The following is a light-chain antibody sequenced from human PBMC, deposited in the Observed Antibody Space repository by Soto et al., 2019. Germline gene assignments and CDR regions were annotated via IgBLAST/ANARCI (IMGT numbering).Light chain of an antibody. CDR1: QSVSSY. J-gene: IGKJ3*01. CDR2: DAS. V-gene: IGKV3-11*01. Sequence: EIVLTQSPATLSLSPGERATLSCRASQSVSSYLAWYQQKPGQAPRLLIYDASNRATGIPARFSGSGSGTDFTLTIRRLEPEDFAVYYCQQRSNWPPFTFGPGTKVDIK. CDR3: QQRSNWPPFT.